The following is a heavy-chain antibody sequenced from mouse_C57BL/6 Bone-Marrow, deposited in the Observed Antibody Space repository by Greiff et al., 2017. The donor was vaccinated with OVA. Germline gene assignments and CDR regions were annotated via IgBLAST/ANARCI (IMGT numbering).Heavy chain of an antibody. V-gene: IGHV5-2*01. Sequence: VQLQQSGGGLVQPGESLKLSCESNEYEFPSHDMSWVRKTPEKRLELVAAINSDGGSTYYPDTMERRFIISRDNTKKTLYLQMSSLRSQDTALYYCARHESPYYYGSPYYFDYWGQGTTLTVSS. D-gene: IGHD1-1*01. CDR3: ARHESPYYYGSPYYFDY. J-gene: IGHJ2*01. CDR2: INSDGGST. CDR1: EYEFPSHD.